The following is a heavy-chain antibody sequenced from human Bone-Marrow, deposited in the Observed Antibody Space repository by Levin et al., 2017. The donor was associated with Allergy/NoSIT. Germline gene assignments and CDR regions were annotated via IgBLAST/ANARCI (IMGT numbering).Heavy chain of an antibody. J-gene: IGHJ4*02. Sequence: PGGSLRLSCAAYGFTFSSHAMHWVRQAPGKGLEWVAVISYDGGKKYYADSVKGRFTISSDNSQNTVYLQMNSLRAEDTAVFYCAKDFYSGGAWLRALDSWGQGALVTVSS. V-gene: IGHV3-30-3*01. CDR1: GFTFSSHA. CDR2: ISYDGGKK. D-gene: IGHD2-15*01. CDR3: AKDFYSGGAWLRALDS.